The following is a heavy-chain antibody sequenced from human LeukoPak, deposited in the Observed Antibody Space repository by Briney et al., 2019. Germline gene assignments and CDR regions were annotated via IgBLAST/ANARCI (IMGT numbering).Heavy chain of an antibody. V-gene: IGHV4-39*01. J-gene: IGHJ4*02. D-gene: IGHD6-19*01. CDR1: GGSIRSSYYY. CDR2: IYDSGST. Sequence: SETLSLTCTVSGGSIRSSYYYWGWIRQPPGKGLEWIGSIYDSGSTYYNPSLKSRVTISVDTSKNQFSLKLNSVTAADTAVYYCARGAPGSGWYNYGYWGQGTLVTVSS. CDR3: ARGAPGSGWYNYGY.